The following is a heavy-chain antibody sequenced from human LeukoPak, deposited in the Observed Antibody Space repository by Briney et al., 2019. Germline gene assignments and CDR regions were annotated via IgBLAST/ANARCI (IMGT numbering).Heavy chain of an antibody. CDR3: ARVLLWFGIANWFDP. CDR2: ISSSSSYI. Sequence: GGPLRLSCAASGFTFSSYSMNWVRQAPGKGLEWVSSISSSSSYIYYADSVKGRFTISRDNAKNSLYLQMNSLRAEDTAVYYCARVLLWFGIANWFDPWGQGTLVTVSS. J-gene: IGHJ5*02. V-gene: IGHV3-21*01. D-gene: IGHD3-10*01. CDR1: GFTFSSYS.